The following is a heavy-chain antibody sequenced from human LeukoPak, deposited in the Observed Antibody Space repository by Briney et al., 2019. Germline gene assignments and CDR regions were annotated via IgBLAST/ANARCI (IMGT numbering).Heavy chain of an antibody. Sequence: PGGSLRLSCAASGFTFSSYAMSWVRQAPGKGLEWVSAISGSGGSTYYADSVKGRFTISRDNSKNTLYLQMNSLRAEDTAVYYCAKDTPEFSSGYDDPGYWGQGTLVTVSS. CDR1: GFTFSSYA. J-gene: IGHJ4*02. V-gene: IGHV3-23*01. CDR2: ISGSGGST. CDR3: AKDTPEFSSGYDDPGY. D-gene: IGHD5-12*01.